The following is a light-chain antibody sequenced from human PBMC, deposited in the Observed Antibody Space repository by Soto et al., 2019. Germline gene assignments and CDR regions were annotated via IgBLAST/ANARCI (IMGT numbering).Light chain of an antibody. CDR1: QSISSW. Sequence: EIQMTQSPSTLSASVGDRVTITCRASQSISSWLAWYQQKPGKAPKLLIYDASSLESGVPSRFSGSGSGTEFTLTIRSLQPDDFATYYCQQYNSYWTFGQGNKVEIK. J-gene: IGKJ1*01. CDR2: DAS. V-gene: IGKV1-5*01. CDR3: QQYNSYWT.